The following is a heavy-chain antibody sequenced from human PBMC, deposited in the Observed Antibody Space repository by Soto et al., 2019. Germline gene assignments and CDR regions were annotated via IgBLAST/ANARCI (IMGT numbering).Heavy chain of an antibody. J-gene: IGHJ3*02. D-gene: IGHD1-1*01. V-gene: IGHV3-23*01. CDR3: AKATATGGGAFDI. Sequence: PGGSLRLSCAASGFTFSSHAMSWVRQAPGKGLEWVSAISGSGTGTYYADSVKGRFTISRDNSKNTVFLQMNSLRAEDTAQYYCAKATATGGGAFDICGQGTMVTVSS. CDR1: GFTFSSHA. CDR2: ISGSGTGT.